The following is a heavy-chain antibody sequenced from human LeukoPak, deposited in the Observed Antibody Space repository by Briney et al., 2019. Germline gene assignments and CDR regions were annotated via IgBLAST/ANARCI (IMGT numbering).Heavy chain of an antibody. D-gene: IGHD3-22*01. J-gene: IGHJ4*02. CDR3: ARCMNSCYYDH. Sequence: GGALILSCAASGVTFSSYSRNWVRQAPGKGLEWLSYIGSSGSPIYYADSVKGRFTISRDNANSLLYLQMNKLTDEDTAVYYCARCMNSCYYDHWGQGTLVTVSS. CDR1: GVTFSSYS. V-gene: IGHV3-48*02. CDR2: IGSSGSPI.